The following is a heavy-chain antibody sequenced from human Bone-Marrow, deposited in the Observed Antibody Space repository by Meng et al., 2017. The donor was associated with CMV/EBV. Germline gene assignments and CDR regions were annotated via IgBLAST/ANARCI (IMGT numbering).Heavy chain of an antibody. CDR2: IYYSGST. CDR3: AGMSEEFLEGREYWYFDL. Sequence: GSLRLSCTVSGGSISSSSYYWGWIRQPPGKGLEWIGSIYYSGSTYYNPSLKSRVTISVDASKNQFSLKLSSVTAADTAVYYCAGMSEEFLEGREYWYFDLWGRGTLVTVSS. D-gene: IGHD5-24*01. V-gene: IGHV4-39*01. J-gene: IGHJ2*01. CDR1: GGSISSSSYY.